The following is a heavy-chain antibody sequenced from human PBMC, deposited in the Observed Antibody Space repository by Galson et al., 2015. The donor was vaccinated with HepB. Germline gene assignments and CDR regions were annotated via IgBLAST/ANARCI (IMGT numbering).Heavy chain of an antibody. D-gene: IGHD6-19*01. CDR1: GFTFSSYG. CDR3: AKDHGGPGIAVAGTWMDY. Sequence: SLRLSCAASGFTFSSYGMHWVRQAPGKGLEWVAVISYDGSNKYYADSVKGRFTISGDNSKNTLYLQMNSLRAEDTAVYYCAKDHGGPGIAVAGTWMDYWGQGTLVTVSS. V-gene: IGHV3-30*18. J-gene: IGHJ4*02. CDR2: ISYDGSNK.